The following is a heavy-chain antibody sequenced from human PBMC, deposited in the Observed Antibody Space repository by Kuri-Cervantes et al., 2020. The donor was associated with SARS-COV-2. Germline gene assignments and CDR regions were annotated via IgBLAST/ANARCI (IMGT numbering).Heavy chain of an antibody. Sequence: GESLKISCAASGFTFSSYATHWVRQAPGKGLEWVAVIWYDGSNKYYADSVKGRFTISRDNSKNTLYLQMNSLRAEDTAVYYCARDMPFGSSWYADNWFDPWGQGTLVTVSS. CDR1: GFTFSSYA. V-gene: IGHV3-33*08. J-gene: IGHJ5*02. CDR2: IWYDGSNK. D-gene: IGHD6-13*01. CDR3: ARDMPFGSSWYADNWFDP.